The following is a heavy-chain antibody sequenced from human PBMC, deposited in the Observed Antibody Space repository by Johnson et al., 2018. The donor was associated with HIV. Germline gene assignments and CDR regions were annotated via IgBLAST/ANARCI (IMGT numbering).Heavy chain of an antibody. CDR2: FRGRGGSP. D-gene: IGHD1-14*01. J-gene: IGHJ3*02. CDR1: GFTFSSYA. V-gene: IGHV3-23*04. CDR3: AKGPEGAFDI. Sequence: VQLVESGGGLVKPGGSLRLSCAASGFTFSSYAMSWVRQAPGKGLEWVSAFRGRGGSPYYADPVKGRFTISSDNSKNTLYLQMNSLRAEDTAVYYCAKGPEGAFDIWGQGTMVTVSS.